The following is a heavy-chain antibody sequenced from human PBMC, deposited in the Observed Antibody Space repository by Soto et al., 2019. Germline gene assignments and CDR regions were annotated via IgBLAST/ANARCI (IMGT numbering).Heavy chain of an antibody. D-gene: IGHD3-10*01. CDR3: AKELSRGPMGMSLGS. J-gene: IGHJ5*02. CDR1: GFTLSDFG. V-gene: IGHV3-30*18. Sequence: PGGSLRLSCAASGFTLSDFGIHWVRPAPGKGLEWLAVISPAGSNKFYADSVQGGFTLSRDRSENSLYLQMTRLRIDDTAVYYCAKELSRGPMGMSLGSWGKGTLVTGS. CDR2: ISPAGSNK.